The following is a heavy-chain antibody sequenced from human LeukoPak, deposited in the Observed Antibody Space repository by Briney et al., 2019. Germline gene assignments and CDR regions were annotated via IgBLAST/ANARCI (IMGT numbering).Heavy chain of an antibody. J-gene: IGHJ4*02. CDR2: ISSNGGST. Sequence: GGSLRLSCAASGFTFNSYAMHWVRQAPGKGLEYVSAISSNGGSTYYANSVKGRFTISRDNSKNTLYLQMGSLRAEDMAVYYCARGRWLQSFDYWGQGTLVTVSS. V-gene: IGHV3-64*01. CDR1: GFTFNSYA. D-gene: IGHD5-24*01. CDR3: ARGRWLQSFDY.